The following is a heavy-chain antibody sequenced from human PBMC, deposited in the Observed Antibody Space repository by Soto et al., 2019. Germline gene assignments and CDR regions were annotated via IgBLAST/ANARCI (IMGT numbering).Heavy chain of an antibody. Sequence: VGSLRLSCASSVFSFGSYALSCVRHAPGKWLEWVSTISGSDGKTFYADSVKGRFSISRDTSQSTLYLQMNSLRADDTAMYYCASWSYLDYWGQGTPVNVSS. CDR2: ISGSDGKT. CDR1: VFSFGSYA. CDR3: ASWSYLDY. J-gene: IGHJ4*02. V-gene: IGHV3-23*01. D-gene: IGHD3-3*01.